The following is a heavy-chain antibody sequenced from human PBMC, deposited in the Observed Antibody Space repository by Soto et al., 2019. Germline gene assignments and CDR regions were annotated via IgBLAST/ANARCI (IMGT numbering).Heavy chain of an antibody. V-gene: IGHV1-2*02. D-gene: IGHD4-17*01. Sequence: ASVKVSCKASGYTFTGYYMHWVRQAPGQGLEWMGWINPNSGGTNYAQKFQGRVTMTRDTSISTAYMELSRLRSDDTAVYYCARTPYYGDYFDYWGQGTLVTVSS. CDR3: ARTPYYGDYFDY. J-gene: IGHJ4*02. CDR2: INPNSGGT. CDR1: GYTFTGYY.